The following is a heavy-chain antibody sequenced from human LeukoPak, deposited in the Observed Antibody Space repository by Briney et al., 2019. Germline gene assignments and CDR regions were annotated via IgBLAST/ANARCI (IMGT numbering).Heavy chain of an antibody. CDR3: ARGDYGDFRIYYTLFDY. V-gene: IGHV5-51*01. Sequence: GESLKISCKGSGYSFTSYWIGWVRQMPGKGLEWMGIIYAGDSDTRYSPSFQGQVTISADKSITTAYLQWSSLKSSDTAMYYCARGDYGDFRIYYTLFDYWGQGTLVTVSS. CDR2: IYAGDSDT. D-gene: IGHD4-17*01. CDR1: GYSFTSYW. J-gene: IGHJ4*02.